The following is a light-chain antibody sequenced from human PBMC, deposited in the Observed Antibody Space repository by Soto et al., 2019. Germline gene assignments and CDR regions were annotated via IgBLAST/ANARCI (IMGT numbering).Light chain of an antibody. V-gene: IGLV1-51*02. Sequence: QSVLTQPPSVSAAPGQKVTISCSGSSSNIGKNYVSWYQQLPGTAPNLLIYETDRRPSGIPDRFSGSKSGTSATLGITGLQTGDEAHYYCGTWDSSLSAWVFGGGTQLTVL. J-gene: IGLJ3*02. CDR3: GTWDSSLSAWV. CDR1: SSNIGKNY. CDR2: ETD.